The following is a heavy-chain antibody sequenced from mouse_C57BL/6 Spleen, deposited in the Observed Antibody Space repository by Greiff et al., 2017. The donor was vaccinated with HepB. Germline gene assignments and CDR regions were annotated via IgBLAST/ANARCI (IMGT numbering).Heavy chain of an antibody. Sequence: QVQLKQSGPELVKPGASVKISCKASGYAFSSSWMNWVKQRPGKGLEWIGRIYPGDGDTNYNGKFQGKATLTADKSTSTAYMQLSSLTAEDSAVYFCARGLRAWFAYWGQGTLVTVSA. V-gene: IGHV1-82*01. J-gene: IGHJ3*01. CDR3: ARGLRAWFAY. CDR2: IYPGDGDT. CDR1: GYAFSSSW. D-gene: IGHD1-1*01.